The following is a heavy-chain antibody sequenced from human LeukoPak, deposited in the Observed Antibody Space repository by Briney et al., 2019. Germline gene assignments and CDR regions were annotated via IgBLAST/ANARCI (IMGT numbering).Heavy chain of an antibody. Sequence: PGGSLRLSCAASGFTFSSYWMSWVRQAPGKGLEWVANIKQDGSEKYHVDSVKGRFTISRDNAKNSLYLQMNSLRAEDTAVYYCARDPVGLSLRYFDWLLSEPEYYFDYWGQGTLVTVSS. D-gene: IGHD3-9*01. CDR2: IKQDGSEK. CDR1: GFTFSSYW. J-gene: IGHJ4*02. CDR3: ARDPVGLSLRYFDWLLSEPEYYFDY. V-gene: IGHV3-7*01.